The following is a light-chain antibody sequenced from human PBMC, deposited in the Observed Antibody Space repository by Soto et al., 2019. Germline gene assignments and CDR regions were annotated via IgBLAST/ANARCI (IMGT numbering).Light chain of an antibody. J-gene: IGLJ3*02. V-gene: IGLV1-44*01. Sequence: QAVVTQPPSASGTPGQRVSISCSGGSSNIGSHTVTWYQQLPGTAPRLLIYTNIQRPSGVPDRFSGSKSGTSASLAISGLQSEDEADYYCAAWDGSLNTWVFGGGTKLTVL. CDR3: AAWDGSLNTWV. CDR1: SSNIGSHT. CDR2: TNI.